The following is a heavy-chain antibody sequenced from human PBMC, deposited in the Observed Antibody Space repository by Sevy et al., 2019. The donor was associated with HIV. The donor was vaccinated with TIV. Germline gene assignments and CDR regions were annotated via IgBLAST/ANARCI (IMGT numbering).Heavy chain of an antibody. D-gene: IGHD2-15*01. J-gene: IGHJ4*02. CDR3: ARGRRLYYFGY. V-gene: IGHV4-34*01. CDR2: INNSGST. Sequence: SETLSLTCAVYGGSFSGYYWSWIRQPPGKGLEWIGEINNSGSTNYNPSLKSRVTISVDTSKNQFSLRLGSVTAADTAAYYGARGRRLYYFGYWGQGTLVTVSS. CDR1: GGSFSGYY.